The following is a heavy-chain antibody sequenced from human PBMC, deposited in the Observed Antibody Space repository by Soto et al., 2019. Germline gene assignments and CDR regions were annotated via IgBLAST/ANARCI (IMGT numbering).Heavy chain of an antibody. CDR2: LLRPGRST. CDR1: GFMFSDYA. CDR3: AKDAIVNDGIWPMDS. D-gene: IGHD3-10*01. V-gene: IGHV3-23*01. Sequence: PGGSLRLSCAASGFMFSDYAMTWARQAPGKELEWVSGLLRPGRSTYYADSVKGRFTISGDTSANTVYLQMDSLRAEDTAVYYCAKDAIVNDGIWPMDSWCQGTVFTVSS. J-gene: IGHJ5*02.